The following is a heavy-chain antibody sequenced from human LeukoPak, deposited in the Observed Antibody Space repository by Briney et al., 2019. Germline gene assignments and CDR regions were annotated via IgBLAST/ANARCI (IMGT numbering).Heavy chain of an antibody. J-gene: IGHJ6*02. V-gene: IGHV3-73*01. CDR1: GFTFSGSA. CDR2: IRSKANSYAT. D-gene: IGHD4-17*01. Sequence: GGSLRLSCAASGFTFSGSAMHWVRQAPGKGLEWVGRIRSKANSYATAYAASVKGRFTISRDDTKNTTYLQMNSLKTEDTAVYYCSRPYGGYGMDGLDVWGQGTTVIVSS. CDR3: SRPYGGYGMDGLDV.